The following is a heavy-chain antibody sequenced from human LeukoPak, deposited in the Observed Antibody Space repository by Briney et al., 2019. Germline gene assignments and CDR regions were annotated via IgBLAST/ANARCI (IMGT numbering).Heavy chain of an antibody. Sequence: GGSLRLSCEASGFTFVNFGMTWVRQAPGKGLQWVSGITGSTTWTYYAASVKGRFTVSRDNSQNTLHLQMNSLRADDTAVYYCARELVSSGTGYFDLWGRGTLVTVSS. CDR1: GFTFVNFG. V-gene: IGHV3-23*01. CDR2: ITGSTTWT. J-gene: IGHJ2*01. D-gene: IGHD3-10*02. CDR3: ARELVSSGTGYFDL.